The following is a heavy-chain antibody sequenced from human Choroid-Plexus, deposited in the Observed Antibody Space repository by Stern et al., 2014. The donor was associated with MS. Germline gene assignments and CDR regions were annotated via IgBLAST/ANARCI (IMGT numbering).Heavy chain of an antibody. J-gene: IGHJ5*02. CDR2: VSYDGSNK. D-gene: IGHD2/OR15-2a*01. CDR3: AKDRQYLTYFFDH. V-gene: IGHV3-30*18. Sequence: DQLEESGGGVVQPGRPLRLSCVASGFTLGSCAMHWVRQAPGQGLEWVAGVSYDGSNKYYADSVKGRFTISRDNSQNTLYMQMSSLRPEDTAVYYCAKDRQYLTYFFDHWGQGSLVTVSS. CDR1: GFTLGSCA.